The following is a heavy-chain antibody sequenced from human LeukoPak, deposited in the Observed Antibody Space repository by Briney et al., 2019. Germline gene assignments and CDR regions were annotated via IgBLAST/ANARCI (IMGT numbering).Heavy chain of an antibody. Sequence: GGSLRLSCAASGFTFSSYTMNWVRQAPGKRLEWVSSMTSNSHTYYADSVKGRFTISRDNVKKSLFLQMNSLRAEDTAIYYCARDLDFWSGYKDYWGQGSLVTVSS. J-gene: IGHJ4*02. V-gene: IGHV3-21*01. CDR3: ARDLDFWSGYKDY. D-gene: IGHD3-3*01. CDR1: GFTFSSYT. CDR2: MTSNSHT.